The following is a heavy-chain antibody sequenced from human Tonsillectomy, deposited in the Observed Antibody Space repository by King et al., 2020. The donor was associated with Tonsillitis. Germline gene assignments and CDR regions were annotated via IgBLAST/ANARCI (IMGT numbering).Heavy chain of an antibody. Sequence: VQLVESGGGLVQPGGSLKPSFAALGLTLSSNEIHWVRKVKGKGLDWVSPIGTVGDTYYPGSVKGRFTISRENAKNSLYLQMNSLRAGDTAVYYCARDLFGEFDYWGQGTLVTVSS. CDR2: IGTVGDT. J-gene: IGHJ4*02. D-gene: IGHD3-10*02. CDR1: GLTLSSNE. CDR3: ARDLFGEFDY. V-gene: IGHV3-13*01.